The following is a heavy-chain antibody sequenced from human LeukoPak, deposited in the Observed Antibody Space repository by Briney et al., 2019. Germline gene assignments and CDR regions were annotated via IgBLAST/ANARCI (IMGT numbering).Heavy chain of an antibody. CDR2: INPNSGGT. J-gene: IGHJ4*02. V-gene: IGHV1-2*02. D-gene: IGHD3-3*02. CDR1: GYTFTSYG. CDR3: ARDSSLFGVVIDQLPDY. Sequence: ASVKVSCKASGYTFTSYGISWVRQAPGQGLEWMGWINPNSGGTNYAQKFQGRVTMTRDTSISTAYMELSRLRSDDTAVYYCARDSSLFGVVIDQLPDYWGQGTLVTVSS.